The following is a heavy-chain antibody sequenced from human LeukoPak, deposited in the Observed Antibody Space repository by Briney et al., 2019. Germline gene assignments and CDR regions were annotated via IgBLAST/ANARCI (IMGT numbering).Heavy chain of an antibody. J-gene: IGHJ4*02. CDR3: AGGDDYGGNSIFY. V-gene: IGHV1-2*02. CDR1: GCTVTGYY. Sequence: ASVKVSCKASGCTVTGYYMHWVRQAPGQGLEWMGWINPNSGGTNYAQKFQGRVTMTRDTSITTAYLELSSLRSDDTAVYYCAGGDDYGGNSIFYWGQGTLVTVSS. D-gene: IGHD4-23*01. CDR2: INPNSGGT.